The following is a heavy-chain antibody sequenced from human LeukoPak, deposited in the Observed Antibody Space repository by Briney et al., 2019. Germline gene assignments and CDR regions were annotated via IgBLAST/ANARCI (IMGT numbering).Heavy chain of an antibody. D-gene: IGHD3-22*01. V-gene: IGHV1-18*01. CDR2: ISPYNGNT. CDR3: ARKPGTSSVVYYFDY. CDR1: GGTFSSYA. Sequence: GASVKVSCKASGGTFSSYAITWVRQAPGQGLEWMGWISPYNGNTDCVQKLQGRVTMTTDTSTNTAYLELRSLKSDDTAVYYCARKPGTSSVVYYFDYWGQGTLVTVSS. J-gene: IGHJ4*02.